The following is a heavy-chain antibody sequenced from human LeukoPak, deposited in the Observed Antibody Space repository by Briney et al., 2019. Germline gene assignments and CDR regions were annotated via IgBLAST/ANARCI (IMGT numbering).Heavy chain of an antibody. J-gene: IGHJ4*02. CDR1: GFTFSGYW. D-gene: IGHD3-10*01. Sequence: PGGSLRLSCAASGFTFSGYWMSWVRQAPRKGLEWVANIKEGGSEKYYVDSVKGRFTISRDNAKNSLYLQMNSLRAEDTAVYYCARGRGSGNYFDYWGQGTLVTVSS. V-gene: IGHV3-7*01. CDR3: ARGRGSGNYFDY. CDR2: IKEGGSEK.